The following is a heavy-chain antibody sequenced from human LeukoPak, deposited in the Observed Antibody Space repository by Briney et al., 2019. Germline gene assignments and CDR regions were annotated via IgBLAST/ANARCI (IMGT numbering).Heavy chain of an antibody. CDR1: GFTFSDYY. CDR3: ASEQSRHPYYGSGSYPVY. V-gene: IGHV3-11*01. D-gene: IGHD3-10*01. CDR2: ISSSGSTI. Sequence: PGGSLRLSCAASGFTFSDYYMSWIRQAPGKGLEWVSYISSSGSTIYYADSVKGRFTISRDNAKNSLYLQLNSLRAEDTAVYYCASEQSRHPYYGSGSYPVYWGQGTLVTVSS. J-gene: IGHJ4*02.